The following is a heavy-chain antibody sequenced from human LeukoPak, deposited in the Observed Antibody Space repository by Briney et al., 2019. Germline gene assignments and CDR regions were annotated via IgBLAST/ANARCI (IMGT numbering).Heavy chain of an antibody. CDR2: IYYSGST. J-gene: IGHJ4*02. CDR3: ARGPPYIVVVTAIGFFDY. D-gene: IGHD2-21*02. V-gene: IGHV4-31*03. CDR1: GASISSGGYY. Sequence: SQTLSLTCTASGASISSGGYYWSWIRQHPGKGLEWIAYIYYSGSTYYNPSLKSRVTISVDTSKNQFSLRLSSVTAADTAVYYCARGPPYIVVVTAIGFFDYWGQGTLVTVSS.